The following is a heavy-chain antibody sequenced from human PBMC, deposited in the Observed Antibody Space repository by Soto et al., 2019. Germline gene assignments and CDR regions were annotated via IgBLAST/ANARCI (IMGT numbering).Heavy chain of an antibody. J-gene: IGHJ4*02. V-gene: IGHV3-11*01. CDR1: GFTFSDYH. CDR3: ARDREDDYTDY. Sequence: GGSLRLSCAASGFTFSDYHMSWIRQAPGKGLEWVSYISSSGSTIYYADSVKGRFTISRDNAKNSLYLQMNSLRAEDTAVYYCARDREDDYTDYWGQGTLVTVSS. CDR2: ISSSGSTI. D-gene: IGHD2-2*02.